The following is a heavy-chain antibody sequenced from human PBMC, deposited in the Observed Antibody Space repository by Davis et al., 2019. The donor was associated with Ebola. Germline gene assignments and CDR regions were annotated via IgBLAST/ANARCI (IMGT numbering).Heavy chain of an antibody. J-gene: IGHJ3*02. D-gene: IGHD1-1*01. V-gene: IGHV3-15*05. CDR3: MSRGLVSATDEAFDI. CDR1: ASPSTPAC. Sequence: AGTLRLSCDASASPSTPACIPLILQTPGPGREWVVPILIKISGVTINYAAPVKGRFTISRDDSKNTVYLQMNSLKAEDTAMYYCMSRGLVSATDEAFDIWGQGTVVTVSS. CDR2: ILIKISGVTI.